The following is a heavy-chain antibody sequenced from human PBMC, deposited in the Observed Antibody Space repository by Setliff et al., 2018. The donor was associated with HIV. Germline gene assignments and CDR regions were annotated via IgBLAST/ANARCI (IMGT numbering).Heavy chain of an antibody. V-gene: IGHV1-8*02. CDR2: MNPNSGNT. CDR1: GYTFTSYD. Sequence: ASVKVSCKASGYTFTSYDINWVRQATGQGLEWMGWMNPNSGNTGYAQKFQGRVTMTTDTSTSTAYMELRSLRSDDTAVYYCASLNIVAVAGTTGGYYYYGMDVWGQGTTVT. CDR3: ASLNIVAVAGTTGGYYYYGMDV. D-gene: IGHD6-19*01. J-gene: IGHJ6*02.